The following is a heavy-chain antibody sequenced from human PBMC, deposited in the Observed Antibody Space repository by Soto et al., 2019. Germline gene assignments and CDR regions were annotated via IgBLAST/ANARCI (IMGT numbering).Heavy chain of an antibody. V-gene: IGHV3-23*01. CDR3: AKERWAAAGTPTLDY. D-gene: IGHD6-13*01. J-gene: IGHJ4*02. CDR1: GFTFSSYA. Sequence: EVQLLESGGGLVQPGGSLRLSCAASGFTFSSYAMSWVRQAPGKGLEWVSAISGGTSSTYYADSVKGRFTISRDNSKNTLYPQINSLRAEDTAVYYCAKERWAAAGTPTLDYWGQGTLVTVPS. CDR2: ISGGTSST.